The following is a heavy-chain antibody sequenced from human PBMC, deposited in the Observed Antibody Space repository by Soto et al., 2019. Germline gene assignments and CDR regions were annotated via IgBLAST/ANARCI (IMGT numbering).Heavy chain of an antibody. V-gene: IGHV4-4*02. CDR3: AIPGAGDFDF. D-gene: IGHD6-13*01. J-gene: IGHJ4*02. CDR2: IYHSGTT. Sequence: SETLSLTCAVSGASMSSTDWWSWVRQPPGKGLEWIGEIYHSGTTNYNPSLKSRLTMSVDKFKNHFSLPLTSVTAADTAVYYCAIPGAGDFDFWGQGTLVTVSS. CDR1: GASMSSTDW.